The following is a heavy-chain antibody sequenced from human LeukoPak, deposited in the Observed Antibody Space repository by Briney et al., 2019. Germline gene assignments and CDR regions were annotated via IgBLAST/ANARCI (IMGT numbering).Heavy chain of an antibody. D-gene: IGHD6-6*01. CDR3: AKDRAAARPGETYDYYYYGMDV. J-gene: IGHJ6*01. CDR2: ISYDGSNK. V-gene: IGHV3-30*18. CDR1: GFTFSSYG. Sequence: HPGRSLRLSCAASGFTFSSYGMHWVRQAPGKGLEWVAVISYDGSNKYYADSVKGRFTISRDNSKNTLYLQMNSLRAEDTAVYYCAKDRAAARPGETYDYYYYGMDVWGQGTTVTVSS.